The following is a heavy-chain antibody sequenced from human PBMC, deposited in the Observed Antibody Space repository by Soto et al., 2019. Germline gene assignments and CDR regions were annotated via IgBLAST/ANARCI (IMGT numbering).Heavy chain of an antibody. Sequence: SQTLSLTCAISGDSVSSNSAAWNWVRPSPSRGLEWLGRTYYRSKWYNDYAVSVKSRITINPDTSKNQFSLQLNSVTPEDTAVYYCVRGSPSYNWNFFYYYYMDVWGKGTTVTVSS. V-gene: IGHV6-1*01. CDR3: VRGSPSYNWNFFYYYYMDV. CDR2: TYYRSKWYN. J-gene: IGHJ6*03. D-gene: IGHD1-7*01. CDR1: GDSVSSNSAA.